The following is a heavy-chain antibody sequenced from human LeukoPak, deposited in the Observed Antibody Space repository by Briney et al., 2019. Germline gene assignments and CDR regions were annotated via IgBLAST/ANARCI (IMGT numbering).Heavy chain of an antibody. CDR3: ARLTYYDFWSGYSPCMDV. V-gene: IGHV4-39*01. D-gene: IGHD3-3*01. CDR1: GGSISSSSYY. Sequence: SSETLSLTCTVSGGSISSSSYYWGWIRQPPGKGLEWIGSIYYSGSTYYNPSLKSRVTISVDTSKNQFSLKLSSVTAADTAVYYCARLTYYDFWSGYSPCMDVWGQGTTVTVSS. CDR2: IYYSGST. J-gene: IGHJ6*02.